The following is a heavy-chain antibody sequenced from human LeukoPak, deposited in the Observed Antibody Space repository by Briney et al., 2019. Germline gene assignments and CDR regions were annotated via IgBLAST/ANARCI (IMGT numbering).Heavy chain of an antibody. D-gene: IGHD4-17*01. CDR3: ARDHAVTTSYYYYYYGMDV. V-gene: IGHV4-4*07. CDR1: GGSISSYY. J-gene: IGHJ6*02. CDR2: IYTSGST. Sequence: SETLSLTCTVSGGSISSYYWSWIRQPAGKGLEWIGRIYTSGSTNYNPSLKSRVTMSVDTSKNQFSLKLSSVTAADTAVYYCARDHAVTTSYYYYYYGMDVWGQGTTVTVS.